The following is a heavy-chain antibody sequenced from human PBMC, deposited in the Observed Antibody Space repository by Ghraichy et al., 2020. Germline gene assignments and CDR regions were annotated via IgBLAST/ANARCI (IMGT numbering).Heavy chain of an antibody. V-gene: IGHV3-74*01. J-gene: IGHJ6*02. CDR3: ARDRSYSSSWSRGMDV. D-gene: IGHD6-13*01. CDR1: GFTFSTYW. CDR2: MNTDGSST. Sequence: GGSLRLSCAASGFTFSTYWMHWVRQAPGKGLVWVSRMNTDGSSTSYADSVKGRFTISRDNAKNTLYLQMNSLRAEDTAIYYCARDRSYSSSWSRGMDVWGPGTTVTVSS.